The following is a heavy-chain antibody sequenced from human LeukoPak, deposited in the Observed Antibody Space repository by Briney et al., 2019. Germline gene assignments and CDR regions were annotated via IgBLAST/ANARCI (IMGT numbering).Heavy chain of an antibody. J-gene: IGHJ4*02. CDR1: GYTFTRFD. CDR3: ARGEYMYGHEIDH. Sequence: GASVTVSCKTSGYTFTRFDINWVRQAPGQGLEWMGWMNPDNGNTDYAQKFQGRVTMTRNTSIDTVYLELSNLRSEDTAVYYCARGEYMYGHEIDHWGQGTLVTVSS. V-gene: IGHV1-8*01. D-gene: IGHD2-8*01. CDR2: MNPDNGNT.